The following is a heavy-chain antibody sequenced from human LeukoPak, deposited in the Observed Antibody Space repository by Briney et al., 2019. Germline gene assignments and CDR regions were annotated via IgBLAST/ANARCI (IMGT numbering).Heavy chain of an antibody. Sequence: PGGSLRLSCAASGFTFSGYAMHWVRQAPGKGLEWVSAISGSGGSTYYTDSMKGRFTISRDNSKNTLYLQMNSLRAEDTAVYYCAKLSKQWLVIGSLDYWGQGTLVTVSS. CDR1: GFTFSGYA. CDR2: ISGSGGST. V-gene: IGHV3-23*01. D-gene: IGHD6-19*01. J-gene: IGHJ4*02. CDR3: AKLSKQWLVIGSLDY.